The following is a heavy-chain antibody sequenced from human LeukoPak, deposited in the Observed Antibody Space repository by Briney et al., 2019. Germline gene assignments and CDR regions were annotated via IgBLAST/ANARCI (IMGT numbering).Heavy chain of an antibody. Sequence: GGSLRLSCAPSGFTFSSYSMNWVRQAPGKGLEWVSSISSSSSYIYYADSVKGRFTISRDNAKNSLYLQMNSLRAEDTAVYYCAELGIAMIGGVWGKGTTVTISS. D-gene: IGHD3-10*02. CDR3: AELGIAMIGGV. V-gene: IGHV3-21*01. CDR2: ISSSSSYI. J-gene: IGHJ6*04. CDR1: GFTFSSYS.